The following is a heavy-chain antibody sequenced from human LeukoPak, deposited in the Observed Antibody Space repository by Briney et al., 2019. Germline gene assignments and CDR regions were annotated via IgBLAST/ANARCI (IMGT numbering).Heavy chain of an antibody. Sequence: PGGSPRLSCAASGFTFSSYWMSWVRQAPGKGLEWVANIKQDGSEKYYVDSVKGRFTISRDNAKNSLYLQMNSLRAEDTAVYYCARAFGYSYGYDYFDYWGQGTLVTVSS. V-gene: IGHV3-7*01. J-gene: IGHJ4*02. CDR3: ARAFGYSYGYDYFDY. CDR2: IKQDGSEK. CDR1: GFTFSSYW. D-gene: IGHD5-18*01.